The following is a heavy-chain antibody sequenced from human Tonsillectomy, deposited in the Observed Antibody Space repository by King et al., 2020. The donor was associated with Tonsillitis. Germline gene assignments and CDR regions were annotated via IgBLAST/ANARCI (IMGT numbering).Heavy chain of an antibody. D-gene: IGHD2-2*03. V-gene: IGHV1-2*02. CDR3: ARDPSGYCTSSRCYSGFYDY. CDR1: GYTFTGYY. J-gene: IGHJ4*02. CDR2: INPNSGST. Sequence: VQLVESGAEVKKPGASVKVSCKASGYTFTGYYMHWVRQAPGQGLEWMGWINPNSGSTNYAQQFQGRVTMTRDTSISTAYMELSRLRSDDTAVYYCARDPSGYCTSSRCYSGFYDYWGQGTLVTVSS.